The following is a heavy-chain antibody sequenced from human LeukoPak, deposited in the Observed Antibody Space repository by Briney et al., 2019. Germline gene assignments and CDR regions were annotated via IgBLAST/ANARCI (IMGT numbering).Heavy chain of an antibody. CDR1: GGSISSYY. D-gene: IGHD3-22*01. CDR2: IYDSGST. V-gene: IGHV4-59*01. J-gene: IGHJ4*02. CDR3: VRNRHYYDSGLGY. Sequence: PSETLSLTCTVSGGSISSYYWSWVRQPPGKGLEWIGCIYDSGSTKYNPSLKSRVTISLDTSKNQFPLKLSSVTAADTALYYCVRNRHYYDSGLGYWGQGTLVTVSS.